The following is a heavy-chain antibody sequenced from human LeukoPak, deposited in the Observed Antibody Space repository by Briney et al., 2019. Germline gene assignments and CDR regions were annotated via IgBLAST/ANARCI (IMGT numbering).Heavy chain of an antibody. J-gene: IGHJ5*02. CDR2: IKSKTYGGTT. CDR1: GFTFNNAW. CDR3: TRDHLA. V-gene: IGHV3-15*01. Sequence: GGSLRLSCAASGFTFNNAWMSWVRQAPGKGLEWISRIKSKTYGGTTEYAAPVKGRFTISRDDSESTLFLQMDSLTTEDTAVYYCTRDHLAWGQGTLVTVSS.